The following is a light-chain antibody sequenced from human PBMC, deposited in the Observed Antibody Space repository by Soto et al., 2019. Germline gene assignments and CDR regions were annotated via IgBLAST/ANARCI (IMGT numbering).Light chain of an antibody. Sequence: EIGLTQSPGTLYLSPGERATLSCRASQCVSSSYLAWYQEKPGQAPRLLIYGASSRATGIPDRFSGSGSGTDFTLTISRLEPEDFAVYYGQQYGSSPGTFGQGTKVEIK. CDR1: QCVSSSY. CDR3: QQYGSSPGT. J-gene: IGKJ1*01. V-gene: IGKV3-20*01. CDR2: GAS.